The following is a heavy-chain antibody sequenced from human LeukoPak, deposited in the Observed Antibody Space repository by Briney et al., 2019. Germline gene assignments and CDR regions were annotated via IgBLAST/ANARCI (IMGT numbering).Heavy chain of an antibody. CDR3: AKDLKAGYDSSY. D-gene: IGHD3-22*01. J-gene: IGHJ4*02. V-gene: IGHV3-23*01. CDR2: ISGSGGST. CDR1: GFTFSSYA. Sequence: GGSLRLSCAASGFTFSSYATSWVRQAPGKGLEWVSAISGSGGSTYYADSVKGRFTISRDNSKNTLYLQMNSLRAEDTAVYYCAKDLKAGYDSSYWGQGTLVTVSS.